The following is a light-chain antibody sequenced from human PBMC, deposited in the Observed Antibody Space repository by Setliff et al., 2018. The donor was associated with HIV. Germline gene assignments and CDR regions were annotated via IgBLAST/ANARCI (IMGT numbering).Light chain of an antibody. CDR2: RNV. Sequence: QSVLTQPPSVSGAPGQTVAISCTGTTSNIGAGYDVHWYQQFPEEAPRLLIYRNVNRPSGVPDRYSGSKSGTSASLAITGLQAEDEALYYCQSFDNTLGASGVFGGGTKGTVL. CDR3: QSFDNTLGASGV. V-gene: IGLV1-40*01. CDR1: TSNIGAGYD. J-gene: IGLJ3*02.